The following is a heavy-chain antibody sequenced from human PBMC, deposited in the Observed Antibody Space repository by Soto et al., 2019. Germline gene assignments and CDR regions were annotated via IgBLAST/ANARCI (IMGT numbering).Heavy chain of an antibody. Sequence: GGSLRLSCAASGFTFSSYSMNWVRQAPGKGLEWVSYISSSSSTIYYADSVKGRFTISRDNAKNSLYLQMNSLRAEDTAVYYCARDTREQWLVGYYGMDVWGQGTTVTVSS. D-gene: IGHD6-19*01. J-gene: IGHJ6*02. CDR2: ISSSSSTI. CDR1: GFTFSSYS. V-gene: IGHV3-48*01. CDR3: ARDTREQWLVGYYGMDV.